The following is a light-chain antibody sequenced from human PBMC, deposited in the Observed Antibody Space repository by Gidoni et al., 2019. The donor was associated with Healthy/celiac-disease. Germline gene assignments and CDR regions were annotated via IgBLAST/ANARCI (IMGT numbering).Light chain of an antibody. CDR2: DAS. CDR1: QGISSA. CDR3: QQFNSYLYT. V-gene: IGKV1-13*02. J-gene: IGKJ2*01. Sequence: AIQLTQSPSSLSASVGDRVTITCRASQGISSALDCYQQKPGKAPKLLIYDASSLESGVPSTFSGSGSGTDFTLTISSLQPEDFATYYCQQFNSYLYTFGQGTKLEIK.